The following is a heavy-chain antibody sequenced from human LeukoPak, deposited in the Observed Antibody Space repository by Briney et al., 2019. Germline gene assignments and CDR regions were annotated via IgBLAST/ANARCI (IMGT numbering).Heavy chain of an antibody. CDR1: GFTFSSYA. V-gene: IGHV3-23*01. J-gene: IGHJ3*02. Sequence: GGSLRLSCAASGFTFSSYAMSWVRQAPGKGLEWVSAISGSGGSTYYADSVKGRFTISRDNSKNTLYLQMNSLRAEDTAVYYCAKVTYYYDSSGYYLDAFDIWGQGTMVTVSS. CDR3: AKVTYYYDSSGYYLDAFDI. D-gene: IGHD3-22*01. CDR2: ISGSGGST.